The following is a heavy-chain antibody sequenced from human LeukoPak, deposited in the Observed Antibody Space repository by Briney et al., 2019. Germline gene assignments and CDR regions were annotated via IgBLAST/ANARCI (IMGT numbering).Heavy chain of an antibody. Sequence: GGSLRLSCAASGFTFSSYTMSWVRQAPGKGLEWVGFIRSKAYGGTTEYAASVKGRFTISRDDSKSIAYLQMNSLKTEDTAVYYCTSRIAVAGQNWFDPWGQGTLVTVSS. CDR1: GFTFSSYT. CDR3: TSRIAVAGQNWFDP. D-gene: IGHD6-19*01. V-gene: IGHV3-49*04. J-gene: IGHJ5*02. CDR2: IRSKAYGGTT.